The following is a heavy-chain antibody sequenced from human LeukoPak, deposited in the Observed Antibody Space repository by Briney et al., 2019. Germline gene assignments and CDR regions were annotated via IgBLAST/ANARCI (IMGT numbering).Heavy chain of an antibody. J-gene: IGHJ4*02. V-gene: IGHV4-61*02. CDR3: ARGGSGSYLYYFDY. Sequence: PSETLSLTCTVSGDSISSGSYYWSWIRQPAGKGLEWIGRIYTSGSTNYNPSLKSRVTMSVDTSKNQFSLKLSSVTAADTAVYYCARGGSGSYLYYFDYWGQGTLVTVSS. CDR1: GDSISSGSYY. CDR2: IYTSGST. D-gene: IGHD1-26*01.